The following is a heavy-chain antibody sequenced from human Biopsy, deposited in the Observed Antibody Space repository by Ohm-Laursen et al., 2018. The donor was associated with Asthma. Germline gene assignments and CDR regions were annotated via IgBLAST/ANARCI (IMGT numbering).Heavy chain of an antibody. V-gene: IGHV3-30*03. Sequence: LSLTCSASGFTFSTYGMHWVRQAPGKGLEWVAYIAWDGINSYYADSVKGRFTISRDNSRNTLYLQKNSLRADDTAVYYCARAGESDLVGGLDVWGQGTTVIVS. CDR1: GFTFSTYG. D-gene: IGHD2-21*01. CDR3: ARAGESDLVGGLDV. CDR2: IAWDGINS. J-gene: IGHJ6*02.